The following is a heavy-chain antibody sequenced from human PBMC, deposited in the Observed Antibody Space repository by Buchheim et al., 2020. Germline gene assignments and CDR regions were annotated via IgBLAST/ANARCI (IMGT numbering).Heavy chain of an antibody. Sequence: QVQLVQSGAEVKKPGASVKVSCKASGYTFTGYYMHWVRQAPGQGLEWMGWINPNSGGTNYAQKFQGWVTMTRDTSISTAYMELSRLRSDDTAVDYCAREGDCSSTSCYDVNWFDPWGQGTL. J-gene: IGHJ5*02. CDR1: GYTFTGYY. V-gene: IGHV1-2*04. CDR2: INPNSGGT. D-gene: IGHD2-2*01. CDR3: AREGDCSSTSCYDVNWFDP.